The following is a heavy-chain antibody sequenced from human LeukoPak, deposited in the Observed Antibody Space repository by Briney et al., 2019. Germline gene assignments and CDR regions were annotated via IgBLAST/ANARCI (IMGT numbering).Heavy chain of an antibody. CDR1: GYTFTSYD. Sequence: AASVKVSCKASGYTFTSYDINWVRQATGQGLEWMGWMNPNSGNTGYAQKFRGRVTMTRNTSISTAYMELSSLRSEDTAVYYCARGRLRYFDWLSYWGQGTLVTVSS. J-gene: IGHJ4*02. CDR3: ARGRLRYFDWLSY. V-gene: IGHV1-8*01. CDR2: MNPNSGNT. D-gene: IGHD3-9*01.